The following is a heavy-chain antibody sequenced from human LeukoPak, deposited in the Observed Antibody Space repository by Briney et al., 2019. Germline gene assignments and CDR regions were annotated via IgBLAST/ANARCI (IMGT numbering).Heavy chain of an antibody. V-gene: IGHV3-30*02. D-gene: IGHD3-10*01. CDR2: IRYDGSNK. Sequence: SGGSLRLSCAASGFTFSSYGMHWVRQAPGKGLEWVAFIRYDGSNKYYADSVKGRFTISRDNSKNTLYLQMNSLRAEDTAVYYCAKDSDYGSGSYYSYFDYWGQGTLVTVSS. CDR1: GFTFSSYG. CDR3: AKDSDYGSGSYYSYFDY. J-gene: IGHJ4*02.